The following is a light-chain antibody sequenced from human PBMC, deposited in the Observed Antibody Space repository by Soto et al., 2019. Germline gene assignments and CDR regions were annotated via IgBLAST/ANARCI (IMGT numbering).Light chain of an antibody. CDR3: QQYRNWPRT. Sequence: EIVLAQSPATLSVSPGDRVTLSCRASQSVDINLAWYQQRPGQAPRLLVYGASTKATDMPGRFSGRGSGTEFTLTINNLQSEDFAVYYCQQYRNWPRTFGQGTKVDIK. V-gene: IGKV3-15*01. CDR1: QSVDIN. CDR2: GAS. J-gene: IGKJ1*01.